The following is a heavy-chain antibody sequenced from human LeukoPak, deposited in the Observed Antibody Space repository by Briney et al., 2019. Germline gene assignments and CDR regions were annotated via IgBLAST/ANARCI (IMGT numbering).Heavy chain of an antibody. J-gene: IGHJ4*02. CDR3: AREGCSSTSCYYNY. D-gene: IGHD2-2*01. Sequence: GGSLRLSCSASGFTFSSYAMHWVRQAPGKGLEYVSAISSNGGSTYYADSVKGRFTISRDSSKNTLYLQMSSLRAEDTAVYYCAREGCSSTSCYYNYWGQGTLVTVSS. CDR2: ISSNGGST. CDR1: GFTFSSYA. V-gene: IGHV3-64D*09.